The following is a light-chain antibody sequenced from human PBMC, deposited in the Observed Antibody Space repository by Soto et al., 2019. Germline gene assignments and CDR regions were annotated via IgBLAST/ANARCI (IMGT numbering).Light chain of an antibody. V-gene: IGKV1-39*01. CDR1: HTINNY. Sequence: DIQMTQSPSSLSASVGDRVTITCRAGHTINNYLNWYQQRPGKAPKLLIYAASSLQSGVPSRFRGSGSGTDVTLTITSLQPEDFATYFCQQSYSSPPTFGQGTKVEIK. CDR2: AAS. J-gene: IGKJ1*01. CDR3: QQSYSSPPT.